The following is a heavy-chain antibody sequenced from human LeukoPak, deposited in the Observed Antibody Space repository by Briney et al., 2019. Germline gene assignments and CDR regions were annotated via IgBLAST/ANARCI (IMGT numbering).Heavy chain of an antibody. Sequence: GGSLTLSCAASGLTFSTYEMNWVRQAPGKGLEWVSYISTSGSTINYANSMKGRFSIGTDTSTQSLYLQMNSLRAEDTAVYYCARERGYSGYDSVIDSPSDYWGQGTLVTVSS. CDR1: GLTFSTYE. V-gene: IGHV3-48*03. CDR3: ARERGYSGYDSVIDSPSDY. D-gene: IGHD5-12*01. CDR2: ISTSGSTI. J-gene: IGHJ4*02.